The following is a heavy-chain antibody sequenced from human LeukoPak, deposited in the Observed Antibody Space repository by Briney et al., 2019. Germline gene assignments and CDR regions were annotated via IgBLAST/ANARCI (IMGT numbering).Heavy chain of an antibody. Sequence: GGSLRLSCAASGFTFSNYGMHWVRQAPGKGLEWVTIISYDGSNKYYADSVKGRFTISRDNSKNTLYLQMNSLRAEDTAVYYCARANYALDAFDIWGQGTMVTVSS. D-gene: IGHD5-24*01. CDR2: ISYDGSNK. J-gene: IGHJ3*02. CDR3: ARANYALDAFDI. V-gene: IGHV3-30*03. CDR1: GFTFSNYG.